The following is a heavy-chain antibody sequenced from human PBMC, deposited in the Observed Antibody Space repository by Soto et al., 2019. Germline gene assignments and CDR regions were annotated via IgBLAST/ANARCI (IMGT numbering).Heavy chain of an antibody. CDR1: GFTFSSYA. J-gene: IGHJ4*01. CDR3: ASLPQGYYDRSGRLVDY. Sequence: EVQLLESGGGLVQPGGSLRLSCAASGFTFSSYAMSWVRQAPGKGLEWVSTISGSGGNAYYADSVKGRFSISRDNSKKSLYLQMSNLRADDTAIYYCASLPQGYYDRSGRLVDYWGHGTLVTVSS. V-gene: IGHV3-23*01. D-gene: IGHD3-22*01. CDR2: ISGSGGNA.